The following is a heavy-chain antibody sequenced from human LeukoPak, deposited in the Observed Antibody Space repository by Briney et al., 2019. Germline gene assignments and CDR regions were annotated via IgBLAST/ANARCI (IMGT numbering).Heavy chain of an antibody. CDR2: IYSGNTT. CDR3: ARALRARTAFDI. Sequence: PGGSLRLSCAVSGFTVNSHYLSWVRQAPGKGLEWVSVIYSGNTTYYADSVKGRFTISRHNSQNTLNVQMNSLRSEDTAIYYCARALRARTAFDIWGQGTMVSVSS. CDR1: GFTVNSHY. V-gene: IGHV3-53*04. J-gene: IGHJ3*02.